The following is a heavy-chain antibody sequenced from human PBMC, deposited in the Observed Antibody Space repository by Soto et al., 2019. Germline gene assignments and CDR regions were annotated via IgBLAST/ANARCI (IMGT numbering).Heavy chain of an antibody. Sequence: QVQLQESGPGLVKPSQTLSLTCTVSGGSISSGGYYWSWIRQHPGKGLEWIGYIYYSGSTYYNPSRKSRVTISVATPTNPFSLKLSSVTAADTAVYYCARGVDDSSGSPFDYWGQGTLVTVSS. CDR3: ARGVDDSSGSPFDY. CDR1: GGSISSGGYY. D-gene: IGHD3-22*01. CDR2: IYYSGST. V-gene: IGHV4-31*03. J-gene: IGHJ4*02.